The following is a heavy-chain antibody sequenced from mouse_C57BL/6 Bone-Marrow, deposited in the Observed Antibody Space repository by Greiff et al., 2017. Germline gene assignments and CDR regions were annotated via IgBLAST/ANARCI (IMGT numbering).Heavy chain of an antibody. CDR3: TRNPSYYYYAMDY. Sequence: QVQLQQSGAELVRPGASVTLSCKASGYTFTDYEMHWVKQTPVHGLEWIGAIDPETGGTAYNQKFKGKAILTADKSSSTAYMELRSLTSEDSAVYYCTRNPSYYYYAMDYWGQGTSVTVSS. V-gene: IGHV1-15*01. J-gene: IGHJ4*01. CDR1: GYTFTDYE. CDR2: IDPETGGT. D-gene: IGHD1-1*01.